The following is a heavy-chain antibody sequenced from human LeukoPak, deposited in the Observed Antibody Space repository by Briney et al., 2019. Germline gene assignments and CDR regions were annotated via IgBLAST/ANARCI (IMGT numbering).Heavy chain of an antibody. Sequence: KPSETLSLTCTVSGGSISSSYYYWGWIRQPPGKGLEWIGTIYYSGTTYYNPSLESRVTISVDTSKNQSSLKLTSVTAADTAVYYCARHKMGTTRLYYFDYWGQGTLVTVSS. CDR3: ARHKMGTTRLYYFDY. V-gene: IGHV4-39*01. CDR2: IYYSGTT. CDR1: GGSISSSYYY. J-gene: IGHJ4*02. D-gene: IGHD1-26*01.